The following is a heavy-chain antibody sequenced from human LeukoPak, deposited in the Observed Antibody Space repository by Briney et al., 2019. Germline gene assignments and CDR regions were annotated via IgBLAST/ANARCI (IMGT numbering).Heavy chain of an antibody. CDR1: GVIFTNYY. J-gene: IGHJ4*02. CDR3: ARGHTAVTRHFDF. V-gene: IGHV3-21*01. D-gene: IGHD4-17*01. CDR2: ISSGSSAI. Sequence: GGSLRLSCAASGVIFTNYYMSWGRQAPGKGLEWVSIISSGSSAIFSADALKGRFTISRDDAKNLLYLDMNRLRAEDTAVYYCARGHTAVTRHFDFWGQGTLVTVSS.